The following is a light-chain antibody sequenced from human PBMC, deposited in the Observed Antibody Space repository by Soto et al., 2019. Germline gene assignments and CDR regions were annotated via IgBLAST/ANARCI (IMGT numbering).Light chain of an antibody. CDR1: SSNIGGNT. V-gene: IGLV1-44*01. CDR3: STWDSSLSSPL. CDR2: SNT. J-gene: IGLJ7*01. Sequence: QSVLTQPPSASGTPGQRVTMSCSGSSSNIGGNTVYWYQQVPGAAPKLIIFSNTQRPSGVPDRFSGSKSGTSATLAIGGLQSEDEADYYCSTWDSSLSSPLFGRGTQLTVL.